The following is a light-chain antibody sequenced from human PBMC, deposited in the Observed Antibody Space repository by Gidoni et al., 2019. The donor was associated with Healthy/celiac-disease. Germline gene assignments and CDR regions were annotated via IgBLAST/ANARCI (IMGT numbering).Light chain of an antibody. CDR1: QSISSY. V-gene: IGKV1-39*01. Sequence: DIQMTQSPSSLSASVGDNVTITCRASQSISSYLNWYQQKPGKAPKLLIYAASSLQSGVPSRFSGSGSGTDFTLTISSLQPEDFATYYCQQSYSTPPWTFGQGTKVEIK. CDR3: QQSYSTPPWT. CDR2: AAS. J-gene: IGKJ1*01.